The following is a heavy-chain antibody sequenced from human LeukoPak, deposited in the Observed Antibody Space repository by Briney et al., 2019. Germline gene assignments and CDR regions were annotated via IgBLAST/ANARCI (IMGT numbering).Heavy chain of an antibody. V-gene: IGHV1-69*05. Sequence: SVKVSCKASGGTFSSYAISWVRQAPGQGLEWMGRIIPIFGTANYAQKFQGRVTITTDESTSTAYMELSSLRSEDTAVYYCARANFKGLTYYYDSSGYSDWGQGTLVTVSS. CDR3: ARANFKGLTYYYDSSGYSD. CDR1: GGTFSSYA. J-gene: IGHJ4*02. D-gene: IGHD3-22*01. CDR2: IIPIFGTA.